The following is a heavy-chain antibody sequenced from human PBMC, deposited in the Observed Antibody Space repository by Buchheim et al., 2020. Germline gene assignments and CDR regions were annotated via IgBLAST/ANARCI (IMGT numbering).Heavy chain of an antibody. CDR2: IKQDGSEK. V-gene: IGHV3-7*01. D-gene: IGHD3-3*01. CDR1: GFTFSSYW. CDR3: ARVVGNTIFGVVITSLFDY. J-gene: IGHJ4*02. Sequence: EVQLVESGGGLVQPGGFLRLSCAASGFTFSSYWMSWVRQAPGKGLEWVANIKQDGSEKYYVDSVKGRFTISRDNAKNSLYLQMNSLRAEDTAVYYCARVVGNTIFGVVITSLFDYWGQGTL.